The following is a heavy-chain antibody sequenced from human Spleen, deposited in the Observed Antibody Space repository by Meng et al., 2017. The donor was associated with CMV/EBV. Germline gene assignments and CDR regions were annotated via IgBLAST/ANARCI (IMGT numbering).Heavy chain of an antibody. J-gene: IGHJ1*01. CDR2: INHSGST. D-gene: IGHD1-26*01. V-gene: IGHV4-34*01. Sequence: VHMPQWGAGLLKPSDPLSLACAFYCGSFSGYYWSWIRQPPGKGLELIGEINHSGSTYYNPSLKSRVTISVDTSKNQFSLKLSSVTAADTAVYYCARGPPGEHFQHWGQGTLVTVSS. CDR3: ARGPPGEHFQH. CDR1: CGSFSGYY.